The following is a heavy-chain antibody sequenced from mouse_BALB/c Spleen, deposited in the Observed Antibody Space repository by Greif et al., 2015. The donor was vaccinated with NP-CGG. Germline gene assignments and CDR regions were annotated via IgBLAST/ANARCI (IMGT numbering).Heavy chain of an antibody. CDR3: ARKDNRGYAMDY. V-gene: IGHV1-69*02. CDR2: IDPSDSYT. D-gene: IGHD1-3*01. CDR1: GYTFTSYW. J-gene: IGHJ4*01. Sequence: QVQLQQSGAELVKPGASVKLSCKAFGYTFTSYWVHWVKQRPGQGLEWIGEIDPSDSYTNYNQKFKGKATLTVDKSSSTAYMQLSSLTSEDSAVYYCARKDNRGYAMDYWGQGSSVTVSS.